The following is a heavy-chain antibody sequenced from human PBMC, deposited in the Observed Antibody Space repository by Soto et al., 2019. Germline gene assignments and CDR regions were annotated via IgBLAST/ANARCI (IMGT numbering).Heavy chain of an antibody. J-gene: IGHJ6*03. CDR3: AREELAVVPAAMYYYYMDV. CDR2: INAGNGNT. D-gene: IGHD2-2*01. V-gene: IGHV1-3*01. Sequence: GASVKVSCKASGYTFTSYAMHWVRQAPGQRLEWMGWINAGNGNTKYSQKFQGRVTITRDTSASTAYMELSSLRSEDTAVYYCAREELAVVPAAMYYYYMDVWGKGTTVTVSS. CDR1: GYTFTSYA.